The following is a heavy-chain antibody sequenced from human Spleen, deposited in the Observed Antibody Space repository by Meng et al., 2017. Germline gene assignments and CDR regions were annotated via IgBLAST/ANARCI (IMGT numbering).Heavy chain of an antibody. J-gene: IGHJ4*02. CDR3: ARDLGGIFAY. V-gene: IGHV3-7*01. CDR1: GFTFRYSW. Sequence: GESLKISCAASGFTFRYSWMSWVRQAPGKGLDWVANIKQDGSEKYYVDSVKGRFTISRDNAKNTLYLQMNSLRVEDTAVYYCARDLGGIFAYWGQGALVTVSS. D-gene: IGHD3-16*01. CDR2: IKQDGSEK.